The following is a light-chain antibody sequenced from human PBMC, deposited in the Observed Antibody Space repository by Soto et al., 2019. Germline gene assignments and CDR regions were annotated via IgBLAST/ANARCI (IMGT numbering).Light chain of an antibody. V-gene: IGLV2-14*01. CDR3: SSYTSSSTVV. J-gene: IGLJ2*01. Sequence: QSALTQPASVYGSPGQSITISCTGTSSDVGGYNYVSWYQQHPGKAPKLMIYEVSNRPSGVTNRFSGSKSGNTASLTISGLQAEDESDYYCSSYTSSSTVVFGGGTMLTVL. CDR2: EVS. CDR1: SSDVGGYNY.